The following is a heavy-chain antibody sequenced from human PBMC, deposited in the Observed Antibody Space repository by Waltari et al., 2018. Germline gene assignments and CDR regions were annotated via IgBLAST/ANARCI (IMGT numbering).Heavy chain of an antibody. V-gene: IGHV3-23*01. J-gene: IGHJ4*02. Sequence: EVQLLGSGGGWVQPGESLRLSCAASGLTFTSYALPWVRQGPGKEPGWVSTISDRGANTHYAASVKGRFTISRDNSKSMLYLQMNNLRAEDTALYYCARDVAPTRSPMFDYWGQGTLVIVSS. CDR1: GLTFTSYA. CDR2: ISDRGANT. D-gene: IGHD2-21*01. CDR3: ARDVAPTRSPMFDY.